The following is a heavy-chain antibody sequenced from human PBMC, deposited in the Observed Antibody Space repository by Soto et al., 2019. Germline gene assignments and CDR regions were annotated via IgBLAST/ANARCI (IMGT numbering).Heavy chain of an antibody. CDR1: GFTFSSYG. J-gene: IGHJ6*02. Sequence: QVQLVESGGGVVQPGRSLRLSCAASGFTFSSYGMHWVRQAPGKGLEWVAVIWYDGSNKYYADSVKGRFTISRDNSKNTLYLQMNSLRAEDTAVYYCARELRGYSYFAYYGMDVRGQGTTVTVSS. D-gene: IGHD5-18*01. CDR2: IWYDGSNK. CDR3: ARELRGYSYFAYYGMDV. V-gene: IGHV3-33*01.